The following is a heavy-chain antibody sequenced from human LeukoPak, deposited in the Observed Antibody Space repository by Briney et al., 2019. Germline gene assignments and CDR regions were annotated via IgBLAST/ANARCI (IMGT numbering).Heavy chain of an antibody. Sequence: GASVKVSCKASGYSFTSYGISWVRRAPGQGLEWMGWISAYNSNTNYAQNLQGRVTMTTDTSTSTVYLDLRSLRSDDTAVYYCARAAGGGYFDFWGQGTLVTVSS. CDR3: ARAAGGGYFDF. D-gene: IGHD6-13*01. CDR2: ISAYNSNT. CDR1: GYSFTSYG. V-gene: IGHV1-18*01. J-gene: IGHJ4*02.